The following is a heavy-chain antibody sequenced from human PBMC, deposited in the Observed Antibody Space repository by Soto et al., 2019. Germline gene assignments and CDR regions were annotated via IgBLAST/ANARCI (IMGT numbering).Heavy chain of an antibody. Sequence: SETLSLTCTVSGGSISSSSYYWGWIRQPPGKGLEWIGCIYFSGSTYYNPSLKSRVTISVDTSKNHFSLKLSSVTAADTAVYYCASHRITIFGVVITREFDYWGQGTLVTVSS. D-gene: IGHD3-3*01. CDR1: GGSISSSSYY. CDR2: IYFSGST. V-gene: IGHV4-39*01. CDR3: ASHRITIFGVVITREFDY. J-gene: IGHJ4*02.